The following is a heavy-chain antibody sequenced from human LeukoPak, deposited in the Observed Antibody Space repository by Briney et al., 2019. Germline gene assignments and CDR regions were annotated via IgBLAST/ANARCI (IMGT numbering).Heavy chain of an antibody. D-gene: IGHD1-26*01. J-gene: IGHJ6*02. CDR3: ARGSPISGSRRYGMDV. CDR1: GYTFTGYY. CDR2: INPNSGGT. V-gene: IGHV1-2*02. Sequence: ASVKVSCKASGYTFTGYYMHWVRQAPGQGLEWMGWINPNSGGTNYAQKFQGRVTMTRDTSISTAYMELSRLRSDDTAVYYCARGSPISGSRRYGMDVWGQGTTVTVSS.